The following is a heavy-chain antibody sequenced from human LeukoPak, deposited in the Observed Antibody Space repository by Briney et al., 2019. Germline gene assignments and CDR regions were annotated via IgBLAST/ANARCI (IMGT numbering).Heavy chain of an antibody. V-gene: IGHV4-59*01. D-gene: IGHD2-2*01. CDR2: IYYSGST. CDR3: ARSGCSSTSCYRTHYYYYYYMDV. J-gene: IGHJ6*03. Sequence: SETLSLTCTVSGGSISSYYWSWIRQPPGKGLEWIGYIYYSGSTNYNPSLKSRVTISVDTSKNQFSLKLSSVTAADTAVYYCARSGCSSTSCYRTHYYYYYYMDVWGKGTTVTIPS. CDR1: GGSISSYY.